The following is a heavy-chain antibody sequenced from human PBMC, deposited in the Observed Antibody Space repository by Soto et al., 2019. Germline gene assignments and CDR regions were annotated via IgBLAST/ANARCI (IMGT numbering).Heavy chain of an antibody. CDR2: ISGSGGST. CDR1: GFTFSSYA. J-gene: IGHJ6*02. V-gene: IGHV3-23*01. Sequence: GGSLRLSCAASGFTFSSYAMSWVRQAPGKGLEWVSAISGSGGSTYYADSVKGRFTISRDNSKNTLYLQMNSLRAEDTAVYYCAKKWAAMYYDFRPPVGMDVWGQGTTVTVSS. D-gene: IGHD3-3*01. CDR3: AKKWAAMYYDFRPPVGMDV.